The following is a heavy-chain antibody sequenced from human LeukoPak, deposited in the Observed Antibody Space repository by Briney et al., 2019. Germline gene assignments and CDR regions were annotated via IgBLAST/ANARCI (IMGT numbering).Heavy chain of an antibody. CDR3: ARDLFGALDS. Sequence: PGGSLRLSCAASGFIFGSFEMNWVRQAPGKGLEWVSYISTSGRTIHYADSVKGRFTISRDNAKNSLFLQMNSLRAEDTAVYYCARDLFGALDSWGQGALVTVSS. D-gene: IGHD3-10*01. CDR2: ISTSGRTI. V-gene: IGHV3-48*03. CDR1: GFIFGSFE. J-gene: IGHJ5*01.